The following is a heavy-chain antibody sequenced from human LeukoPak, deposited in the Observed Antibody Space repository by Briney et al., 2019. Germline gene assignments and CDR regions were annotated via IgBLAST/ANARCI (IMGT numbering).Heavy chain of an antibody. V-gene: IGHV1-46*01. CDR2: INPSGSSA. CDR3: ARSGGDSYGNEIDY. J-gene: IGHJ4*02. D-gene: IGHD5-18*01. Sequence: ASVKVSCKASGFTFTDYFMHWVRQAPGQGLEWIGIINPSGSSANYAQKFQGRVTMTRDMSTSTVYMELSSLRSEDTAVYYCARSGGDSYGNEIDYWGQGTLVTVSS. CDR1: GFTFTDYF.